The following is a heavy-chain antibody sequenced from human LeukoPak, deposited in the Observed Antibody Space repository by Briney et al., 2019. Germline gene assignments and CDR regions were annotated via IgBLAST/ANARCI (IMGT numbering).Heavy chain of an antibody. Sequence: SSQTLSLTCTVSGGSISSGSYYWSWIRQPAGKGLEWIGRIYTSGSTNYNPSLKSRVTISVDTSKNQFSLKLSSVTAADTAVYYCAREKKGYYYGSGSYRPLFDYWGQGTLVTVSS. CDR3: AREKKGYYYGSGSYRPLFDY. V-gene: IGHV4-61*02. D-gene: IGHD3-10*01. J-gene: IGHJ4*02. CDR1: GGSISSGSYY. CDR2: IYTSGST.